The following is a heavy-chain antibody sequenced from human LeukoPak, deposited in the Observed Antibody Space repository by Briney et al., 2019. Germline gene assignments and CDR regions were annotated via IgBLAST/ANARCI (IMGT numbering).Heavy chain of an antibody. CDR3: ARGNEHCSGGSCYRNNYFDY. CDR2: IHSGGTT. V-gene: IGHV3-53*04. CDR1: GFTVSSNF. Sequence: GGSLRLSCAASGFTVSSNFMSWVRQAPGKGLECVSVIHSGGTTYYADSVKGRFTISRHSSKNTLFLQMDSLRPEDTAVYFCARGNEHCSGGSCYRNNYFDYWGQGTLVTVSS. D-gene: IGHD2-15*01. J-gene: IGHJ4*02.